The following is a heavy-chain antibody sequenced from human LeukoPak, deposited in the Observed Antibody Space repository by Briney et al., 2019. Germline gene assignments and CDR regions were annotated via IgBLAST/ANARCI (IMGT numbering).Heavy chain of an antibody. Sequence: SETLSLTCTVSGGSISSTTYYWGWIRQPPGKGLEWIGSIYYSGSTNYNPSLKSRVTISVDTSKNQFPLKLSSMTAADTAVYYCARENGLLWFGESGPFDYWGQGTLVTVSS. V-gene: IGHV4-39*06. D-gene: IGHD3-10*01. CDR2: IYYSGST. J-gene: IGHJ4*02. CDR1: GGSISSTTYY. CDR3: ARENGLLWFGESGPFDY.